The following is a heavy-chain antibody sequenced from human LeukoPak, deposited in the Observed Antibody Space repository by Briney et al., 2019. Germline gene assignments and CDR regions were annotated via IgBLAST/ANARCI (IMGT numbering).Heavy chain of an antibody. CDR3: AKVHTVYYYDSSGYSFDY. V-gene: IGHV3-23*01. CDR1: GFTFNNYA. D-gene: IGHD3-22*01. CDR2: ISGSGGST. J-gene: IGHJ4*02. Sequence: PGGSLRLSCVSSGFTFNNYAMNWVRQAPGKGLEWVSAISGSGGSTYYADSVKGRFTISRDNSKNTLYLQMNSLRAEDTAVYYCAKVHTVYYYDSSGYSFDYWGQGTLVTVSS.